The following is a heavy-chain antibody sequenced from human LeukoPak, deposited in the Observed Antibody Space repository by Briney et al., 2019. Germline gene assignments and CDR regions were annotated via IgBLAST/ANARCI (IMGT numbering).Heavy chain of an antibody. J-gene: IGHJ4*02. CDR2: ISYDGSNE. CDR1: GFTFSSYA. CDR3: ARDSAYYYGSGSYYNY. V-gene: IGHV3-30*04. D-gene: IGHD3-10*01. Sequence: GGSLRLSCAASGFTFSSYAMHWVRQAPGKGLEWVAVISYDGSNEYYADSVKGRFTISRDNSKNTLYLQMNSLRAEDTAVYYCARDSAYYYGSGSYYNYWGQGTLVTVSS.